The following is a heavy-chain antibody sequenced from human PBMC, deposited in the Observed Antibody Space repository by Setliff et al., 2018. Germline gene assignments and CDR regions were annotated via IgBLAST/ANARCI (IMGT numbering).Heavy chain of an antibody. J-gene: IGHJ5*02. Sequence: PSETLSLTCTVSGGSISNNNYYWGWIRQPPGKGLEWIGNIYDSGSSNYNASLKSRLIITRDTSKNQISLKLTSVTAADTAVYYCGRGFSRIEGWGNWFDPWGQGILVTVSS. V-gene: IGHV4-39*01. CDR1: GGSISNNNYY. D-gene: IGHD2-15*01. CDR2: IYDSGSS. CDR3: GRGFSRIEGWGNWFDP.